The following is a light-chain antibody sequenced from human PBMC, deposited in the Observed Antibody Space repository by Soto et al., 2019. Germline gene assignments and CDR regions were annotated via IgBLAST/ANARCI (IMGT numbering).Light chain of an antibody. J-gene: IGKJ1*01. CDR1: QSISSW. CDR3: QQYNSYSRT. V-gene: IGKV1-5*01. Sequence: DIQMTQSPSTLSASVGDRVTITCRASQSISSWLAWYQQRPGKAPNLLIFDASILESGVPSRFSGSGSGTEFTLTISSLQPDDFATYYCQQYNSYSRTFGQGTKVDIK. CDR2: DAS.